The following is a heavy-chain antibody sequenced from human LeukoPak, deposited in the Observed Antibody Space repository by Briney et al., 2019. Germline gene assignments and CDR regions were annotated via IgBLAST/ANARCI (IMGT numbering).Heavy chain of an antibody. D-gene: IGHD7-27*01. J-gene: IGHJ4*02. CDR2: IYYSGST. Sequence: PSETLSLTCTVSGGSISSSSYYWGWIRQPPGKGLEWIGSIYYSGSTYYNPSLKSRVTISVDTSKNQFSLKLSSVTAADTAVYYCAGSNWGYHKFDYWGQGTLVTVSS. CDR3: AGSNWGYHKFDY. V-gene: IGHV4-39*01. CDR1: GGSISSSSYY.